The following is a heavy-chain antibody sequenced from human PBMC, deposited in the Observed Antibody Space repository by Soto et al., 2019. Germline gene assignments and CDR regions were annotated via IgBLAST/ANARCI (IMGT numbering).Heavy chain of an antibody. CDR2: IYYSGST. J-gene: IGHJ4*02. Sequence: SETLSLTCAVSGGSISSYYWSWIRQPPGKGLEWIGYIYYSGSTSYNPSLKSRVTISVDTSKNQFSLKMSSVTAADTAVYYCARLATRYYFDYWGQGTLVTVSS. CDR3: ARLATRYYFDY. D-gene: IGHD1-1*01. V-gene: IGHV4-59*01. CDR1: GGSISSYY.